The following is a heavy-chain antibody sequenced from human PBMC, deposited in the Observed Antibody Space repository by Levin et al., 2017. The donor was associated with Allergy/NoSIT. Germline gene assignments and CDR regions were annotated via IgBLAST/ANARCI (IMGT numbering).Heavy chain of an antibody. J-gene: IGHJ4*02. Sequence: SQTFSLTCTVSGGSISTINYYWGWIRQPPGKGPEWIGSIYYSGRTYYNPSLKSRVTISVDTSKKQFSLKVNSVTAADTAVYYCARHSWGTDAYSLGGDYFDYWGQGTLVTVSS. D-gene: IGHD5-24*01. CDR1: GGSISTINYY. CDR3: ARHSWGTDAYSLGGDYFDY. CDR2: IYYSGRT. V-gene: IGHV4-39*01.